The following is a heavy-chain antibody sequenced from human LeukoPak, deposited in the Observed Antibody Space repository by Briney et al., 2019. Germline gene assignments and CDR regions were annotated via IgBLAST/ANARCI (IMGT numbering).Heavy chain of an antibody. Sequence: PGGSLRLSCAASGFTFSSYSMNWVRQAPGKGLEWVSAISGSGGSTYYADTVKGRFTISRDNAKNSLYLQMNSLRAEDTAVYYCAELGITMIGGVWGKGTTVTISS. CDR2: ISGSGGST. J-gene: IGHJ6*04. V-gene: IGHV3-21*01. D-gene: IGHD3-10*02. CDR1: GFTFSSYS. CDR3: AELGITMIGGV.